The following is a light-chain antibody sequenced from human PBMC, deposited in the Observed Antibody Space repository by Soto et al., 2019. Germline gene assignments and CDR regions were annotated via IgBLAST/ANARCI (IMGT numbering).Light chain of an antibody. CDR2: AAS. Sequence: DVRMTQSPPSLSASVGDRVTNTCRASQYISNYLNWYQQKSGEAPKLLIYAASSLQSGVPSRFGGSGSGTDFTLTITSLQPDDFATYYCQQSFINPKTFGQGTKVDIK. CDR3: QQSFINPKT. V-gene: IGKV1-39*01. J-gene: IGKJ1*01. CDR1: QYISNY.